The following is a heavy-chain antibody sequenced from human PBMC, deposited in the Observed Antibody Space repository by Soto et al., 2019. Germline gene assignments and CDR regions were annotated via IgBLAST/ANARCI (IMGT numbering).Heavy chain of an antibody. D-gene: IGHD4-17*01. CDR3: AREQHLYGDYDTREEKPFDY. CDR1: GGTFSSYA. Sequence: SVKVSCKAPGGTFSSYAISWVRQAPGQGLEWMGGIIPIFGTANYAQKFQGRVTITADESTSTAYMELSSLRSEDTAVYYCAREQHLYGDYDTREEKPFDYWGQGTLVTAPQ. V-gene: IGHV1-69*13. CDR2: IIPIFGTA. J-gene: IGHJ4*02.